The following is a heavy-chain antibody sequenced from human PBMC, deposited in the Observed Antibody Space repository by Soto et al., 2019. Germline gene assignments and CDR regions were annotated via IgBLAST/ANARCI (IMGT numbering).Heavy chain of an antibody. J-gene: IGHJ3*02. CDR1: GDSVSSNSAA. Sequence: SQTLSLTCAISGDSVSSNSAAWNWIRQSPSRGLEWLGRTYYRSKWYNDYAVSVKSRITINPDTSKNQFSLQLNSVTPEDTAVYYCARDKVDIAAAGTKVGDAFDIWGQGTMVTVSS. CDR2: TYYRSKWYN. CDR3: ARDKVDIAAAGTKVGDAFDI. V-gene: IGHV6-1*01. D-gene: IGHD6-13*01.